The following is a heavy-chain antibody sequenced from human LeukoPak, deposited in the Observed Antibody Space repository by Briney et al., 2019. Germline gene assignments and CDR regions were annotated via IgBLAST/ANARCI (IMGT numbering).Heavy chain of an antibody. CDR3: VRVDNGGNYFDY. CDR2: IYHSGST. V-gene: IGHV4-39*07. Sequence: SETLSLTCTVSGGSISSSSYYWGWIRRPPGKGLEWIGSIYHSGSTYYNPSLKSRLTISADTSKNQFSLRLSSVTAADTAVYYCVRVDNGGNYFDYWGQGTLVTVSS. J-gene: IGHJ4*02. CDR1: GGSISSSSYY. D-gene: IGHD4-23*01.